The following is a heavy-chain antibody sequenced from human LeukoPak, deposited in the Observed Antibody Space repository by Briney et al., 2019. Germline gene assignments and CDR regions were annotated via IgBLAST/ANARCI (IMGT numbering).Heavy chain of an antibody. CDR3: ARDPTSLYSSSSRNMDV. D-gene: IGHD6-6*01. CDR2: ISSSSSTI. Sequence: PGGSLRLSCAASGFTFSSYSMNWVRQAPGKGLEWVSYISSSSSTIYYADSVKGRFTISRDNAKNSLYLQMNSLRAEDTAVYYRARDPTSLYSSSSRNMDVWGKGTTVTVSS. J-gene: IGHJ6*03. CDR1: GFTFSSYS. V-gene: IGHV3-48*01.